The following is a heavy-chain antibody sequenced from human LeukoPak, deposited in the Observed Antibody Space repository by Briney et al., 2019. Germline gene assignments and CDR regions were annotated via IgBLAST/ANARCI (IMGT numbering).Heavy chain of an antibody. CDR3: ARDREWELLGVN. Sequence: GGSLRLSCAASGFTFSSYWMHWVRQAPGKGLVWVSRINTDGSSTSYADSVKGRFTISGDNAKNTLYLQMNSLRAEDTAVYYCARDREWELLGVNWGQGTLVTVSS. D-gene: IGHD1-26*01. V-gene: IGHV3-74*01. J-gene: IGHJ4*02. CDR1: GFTFSSYW. CDR2: INTDGSST.